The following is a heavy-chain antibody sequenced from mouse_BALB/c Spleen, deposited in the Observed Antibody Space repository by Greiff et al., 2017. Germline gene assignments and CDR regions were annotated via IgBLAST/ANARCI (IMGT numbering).Heavy chain of an antibody. J-gene: IGHJ3*01. D-gene: IGHD2-14*01. CDR3: TRGYDFPWFAY. CDR1: GYTFTSYW. V-gene: IGHV1S22*01. CDR2: IYPGSGST. Sequence: LQQPGSELVRPGASVKLSCKASGYTFTSYWMHWVKQRPGQGLEWIGNIYPGSGSTNYDEKFKSKATLTVDTSSSTAYMQLSSLTSEDSAVYYCTRGYDFPWFAYWGQGTLVTVSA.